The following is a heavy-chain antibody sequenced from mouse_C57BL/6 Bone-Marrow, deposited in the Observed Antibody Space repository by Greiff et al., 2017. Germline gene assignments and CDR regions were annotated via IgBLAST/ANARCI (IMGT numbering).Heavy chain of an antibody. V-gene: IGHV1-18*01. CDR2: INPNNGGT. CDR1: GYTFTDYN. D-gene: IGHD1-1*01. Sequence: VQLKQSGPELVKPGASVKIPCKASGYTFTDYNMDWVKQSHGKSLEWIGDINPNNGGTIYNQKFKGKATLTVDKSSSTAYMELRSLTSEDTAVYYGARLYYGSSSYWYFDVWGTGTTVTVSS. J-gene: IGHJ1*03. CDR3: ARLYYGSSSYWYFDV.